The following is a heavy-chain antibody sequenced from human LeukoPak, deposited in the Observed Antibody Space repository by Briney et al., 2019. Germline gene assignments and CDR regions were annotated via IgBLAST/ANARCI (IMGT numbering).Heavy chain of an antibody. CDR3: GGGGGGGIY. V-gene: IGHV1-69*01. CDR2: IIPIFGTA. Sequence: GASVKVSCKASGGTFSSYAISWVRQAPGQGLEWMGGIIPIFGTANYAQKFQGRVTITADESTSTAYMELSSLRAEDTAVYYCGGGGGGGIYWGQGTLVTVSS. CDR1: GGTFSSYA. J-gene: IGHJ4*02. D-gene: IGHD3-16*01.